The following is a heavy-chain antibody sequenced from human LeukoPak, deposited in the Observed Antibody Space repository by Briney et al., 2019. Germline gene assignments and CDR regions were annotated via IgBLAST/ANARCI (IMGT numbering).Heavy chain of an antibody. CDR2: IYHSATT. CDR1: GHSISSGYY. CDR3: AIDDFWSGYYPKDY. V-gene: IGHV4-38-2*01. D-gene: IGHD3-3*01. J-gene: IGHJ4*02. Sequence: SETLSLTCGVSGHSISSGYYWGWMRQPLGGGLAYIGNIYHSATTYYNPSLKSRVTMSVDTSKNQFSLKLSSVTAADTAVYYCAIDDFWSGYYPKDYWGQGTLVTVSS.